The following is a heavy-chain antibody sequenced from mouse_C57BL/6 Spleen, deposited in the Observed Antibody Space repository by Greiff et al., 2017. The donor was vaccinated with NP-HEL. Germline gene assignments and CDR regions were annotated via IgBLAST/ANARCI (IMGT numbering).Heavy chain of an antibody. Sequence: ESGPGLVKPSQSLSLTCSVTGYSITSGYYWNWIRQFPGNKLEWMGYISYDGSNNYNPSLKNRISITRDTSKNQFFLKLNSVTTEDTATYYCARGPRLNWDFDYWGQGTTLTVSS. CDR2: ISYDGSN. V-gene: IGHV3-6*01. D-gene: IGHD4-1*01. CDR3: ARGPRLNWDFDY. J-gene: IGHJ2*01. CDR1: GYSITSGYY.